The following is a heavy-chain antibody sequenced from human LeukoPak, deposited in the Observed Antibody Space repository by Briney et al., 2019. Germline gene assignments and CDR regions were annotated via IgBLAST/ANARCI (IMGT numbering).Heavy chain of an antibody. V-gene: IGHV3-23*01. CDR2: IRDSGSST. D-gene: IGHD5-24*01. CDR3: TRVGYIDEGIDY. Sequence: GGALRLSCAASGFTFSSYAMSWVRQAPGKGLEWVSAIRDSGSSTHYADSVKGRFTTSRDNSKNTLFLQMNSLRAEDTAICYCTRVGYIDEGIDYWGQGTLVTVSS. J-gene: IGHJ4*02. CDR1: GFTFSSYA.